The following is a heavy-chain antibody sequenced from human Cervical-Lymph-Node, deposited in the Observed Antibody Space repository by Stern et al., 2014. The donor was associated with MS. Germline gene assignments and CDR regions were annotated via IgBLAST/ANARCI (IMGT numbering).Heavy chain of an antibody. Sequence: QVQLQESGPGLVKPSQTLSLTCTVSGGSISSGSYYWSWIRQPAGKGLEWIGRIYTSGSTNSNPSLKSRVTISVDTSKNQFSLKLSSVTAADTAVYYCARISGSYGDYWGQGTLVTVSS. CDR1: GGSISSGSYY. CDR2: IYTSGST. V-gene: IGHV4-61*02. CDR3: ARISGSYGDY. J-gene: IGHJ4*02. D-gene: IGHD1-26*01.